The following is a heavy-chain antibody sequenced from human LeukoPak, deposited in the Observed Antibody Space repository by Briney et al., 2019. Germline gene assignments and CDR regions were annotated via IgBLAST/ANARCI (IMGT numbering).Heavy chain of an antibody. V-gene: IGHV4-4*07. CDR2: IYTSETT. Sequence: SETLSLTCTVFGDSISSFFWTWIRQPAGKGLESIGRIYTSETTNYNPSLKSRVTMSVDTSKNEIYLRLSSVTAADTAVYYCARGGQWFDPWGQGTLVTVSS. CDR1: GDSISSFF. J-gene: IGHJ5*02. CDR3: ARGGQWFDP.